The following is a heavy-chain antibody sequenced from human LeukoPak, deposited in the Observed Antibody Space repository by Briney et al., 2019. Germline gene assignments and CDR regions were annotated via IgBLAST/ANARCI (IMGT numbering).Heavy chain of an antibody. Sequence: GESLKISCKGSGYSFSSYWIGWVRQMPGKGLEWMGIIYPGDSDTRYSPPFQGQVTISADKSISTAYLQWSSLKASDTSIYYCARSGRGYSHGYDYWGQGTLVTVSS. CDR3: ARSGRGYSHGYDY. CDR1: GYSFSSYW. D-gene: IGHD5-18*01. V-gene: IGHV5-51*01. CDR2: IYPGDSDT. J-gene: IGHJ4*02.